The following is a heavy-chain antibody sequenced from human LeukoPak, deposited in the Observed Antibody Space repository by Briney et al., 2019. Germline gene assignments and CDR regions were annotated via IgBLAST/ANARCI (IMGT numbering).Heavy chain of an antibody. J-gene: IGHJ4*02. V-gene: IGHV3-30-3*02. CDR1: GFTFSSYA. CDR3: AKSRLGSANWALQIFDN. Sequence: PGRSLRLSCAASGFTFSSYAMHWVRQAPGKGLEWVAVISYDGSNKYYADSVKGRFTISRDNSKNSLFVQMNSLRAEDTAVYFCAKSRLGSANWALQIFDNWGQGTLVTVSS. CDR2: ISYDGSNK. D-gene: IGHD1-1*01.